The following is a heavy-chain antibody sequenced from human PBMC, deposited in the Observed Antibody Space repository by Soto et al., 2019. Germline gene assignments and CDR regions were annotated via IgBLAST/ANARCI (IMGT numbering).Heavy chain of an antibody. V-gene: IGHV3-48*03. CDR3: ARDIYDSSGYCPFHY. Sequence: GSLRLSCAASGFTFSSYEMHWVRQVPGKGLEWVSQISTSGRTTYYADSVKGRFTISRDNAKKSLYLQMNSLRAEDTAVYYCARDIYDSSGYCPFHYWGQGAMVTVSS. CDR1: GFTFSSYE. CDR2: ISTSGRTT. J-gene: IGHJ4*02. D-gene: IGHD3-22*01.